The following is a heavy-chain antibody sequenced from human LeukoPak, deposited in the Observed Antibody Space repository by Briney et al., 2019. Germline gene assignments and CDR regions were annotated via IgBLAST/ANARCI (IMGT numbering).Heavy chain of an antibody. V-gene: IGHV3-30-3*01. CDR3: ARDNGIASDY. CDR1: GFTFSSYA. J-gene: IGHJ4*02. CDR2: ISYDGSNK. D-gene: IGHD2-8*01. Sequence: GGSLRLSCAASGFTFSSYAMHWVRQAPGKGLEWVAVISYDGSNKYYADSVKGRFTISRDNSKNTLYLQMNSLRAEDTAVYYCARDNGIASDYWGQGTLVTASS.